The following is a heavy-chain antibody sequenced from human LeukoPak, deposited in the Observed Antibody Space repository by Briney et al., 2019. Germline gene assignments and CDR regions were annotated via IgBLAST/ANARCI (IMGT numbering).Heavy chain of an antibody. J-gene: IGHJ4*02. D-gene: IGHD3-16*01. CDR3: ARNQGRVALGDLFDEIDY. CDR2: ISDDGRKK. Sequence: GRSLRLSCAASGFTFSSYAMHWVRQAPGKGLEWGAVISDDGRKKYYADSVEGRFTISRDHSKNPLYLQMNSLRAEDTAVYYCARNQGRVALGDLFDEIDYWGQGTLVTVSS. V-gene: IGHV3-30*04. CDR1: GFTFSSYA.